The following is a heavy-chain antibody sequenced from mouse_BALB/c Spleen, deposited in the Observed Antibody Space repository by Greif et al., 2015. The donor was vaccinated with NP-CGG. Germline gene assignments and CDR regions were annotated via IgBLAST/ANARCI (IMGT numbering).Heavy chain of an antibody. CDR1: GYTFTSYT. V-gene: IGHV1-4*01. CDR2: INPSSGYT. D-gene: IGHD2-1*01. J-gene: IGHJ4*01. Sequence: LVESGAELARPGASVKMSCKASGYTFTSYTMHWVKQRPGQGLEWIGYINPSSGYTNYNQKFKDKATLTADKSSSTAYMQLSSLTSEDSAVYYCAREGGNPYAMDYWGQGTSVTVSS. CDR3: AREGGNPYAMDY.